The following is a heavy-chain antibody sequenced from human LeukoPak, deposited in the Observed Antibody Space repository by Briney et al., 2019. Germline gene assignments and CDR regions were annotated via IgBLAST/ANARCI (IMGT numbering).Heavy chain of an antibody. V-gene: IGHV3-74*01. CDR3: AKAGGYSYAYYFDY. J-gene: IGHJ4*02. D-gene: IGHD5-18*01. CDR1: GNYW. Sequence: AGGSLRLSCAASGNYWMHWVRQAPGKGLVWVSHINSDGSWTSYADSVKGRFTISRDNSKNTLYLQMNSLRAEDTAVYYCAKAGGYSYAYYFDYWGQGTLVTVSP. CDR2: INSDGSWT.